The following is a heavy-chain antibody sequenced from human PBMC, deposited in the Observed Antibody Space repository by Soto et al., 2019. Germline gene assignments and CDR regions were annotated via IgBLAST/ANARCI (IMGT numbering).Heavy chain of an antibody. Sequence: QVQLVQSGAEVKKPGSSVKVSCKASGGTFSSYTISWVRQAPGQGLEWMGRIIPILGIANYAQKFQGRVTITADKSTSTAYRGWRSLRSEATAVYYWAGDWGLWGQGPLFTAS. CDR1: GGTFSSYT. D-gene: IGHD3-16*01. J-gene: IGHJ4*02. V-gene: IGHV1-69*08. CDR3: AGDWGL. CDR2: IIPILGIA.